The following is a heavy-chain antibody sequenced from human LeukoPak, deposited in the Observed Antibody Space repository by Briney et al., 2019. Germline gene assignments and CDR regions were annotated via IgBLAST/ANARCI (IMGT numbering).Heavy chain of an antibody. V-gene: IGHV3-53*01. CDR2: IYSRGST. CDR3: AKDLRASIQLWLFDS. CDR1: GFTVSSNY. Sequence: GGSLRLSCAASGFTVSSNYMSWVRQAPGKGLEWVLVIYSRGSTYYADSVKGRFTISRDNSKNTLYLQMNSLRAEDTAVYYCAKDLRASIQLWLFDSWGQGTLVTVSS. D-gene: IGHD5-18*01. J-gene: IGHJ4*02.